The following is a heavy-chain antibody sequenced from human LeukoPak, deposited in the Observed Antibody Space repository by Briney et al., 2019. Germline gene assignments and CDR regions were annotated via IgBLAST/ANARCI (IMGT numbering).Heavy chain of an antibody. Sequence: SQTLSLTCTVSGGSISSGSYYWSWIRQPAGKGLEWLGRIYTSGSTNYNPSLKSRVTISVDTPKNQFSLKLSSVTAADTAVYYCARGSLAARLNLWVDYWGQGTLVTVSS. CDR2: IYTSGST. CDR1: GGSISSGSYY. J-gene: IGHJ4*02. CDR3: ARGSLAARLNLWVDY. D-gene: IGHD6-6*01. V-gene: IGHV4-61*02.